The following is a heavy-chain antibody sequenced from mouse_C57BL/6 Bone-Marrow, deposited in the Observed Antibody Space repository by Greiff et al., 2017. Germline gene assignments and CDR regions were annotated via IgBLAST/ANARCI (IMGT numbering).Heavy chain of an antibody. J-gene: IGHJ3*01. D-gene: IGHD2-5*01. CDR1: GYTFTSYW. V-gene: IGHV1-64*01. CDR3: ARAYYSNPLAY. CDR2: IHPNSGST. Sequence: VQLQESGAELVKPGASVKLSCKASGYTFTSYWMHWVKQRPGQGLEWIGMIHPNSGSTNYNEKFKSKATLTVDKSSSTAYMQLSSLTSEDSAVYYCARAYYSNPLAYWGQGTLVTVSA.